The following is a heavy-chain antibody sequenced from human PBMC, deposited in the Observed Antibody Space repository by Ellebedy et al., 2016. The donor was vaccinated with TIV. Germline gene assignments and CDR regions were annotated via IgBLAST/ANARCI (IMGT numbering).Heavy chain of an antibody. D-gene: IGHD2-8*01. CDR2: FDPEDGET. J-gene: IGHJ3*01. Sequence: AASVKVSCKVSGYTLTELSIHWVRQAPGKGLEWMGGFDPEDGETTNEQKFQGRGTMTEDTSTDTAYLGLSSLRSEDTAVYYCATDLRYCTNGVCFKRFDAFDVWGQGTMVTVSS. CDR1: GYTLTELS. CDR3: ATDLRYCTNGVCFKRFDAFDV. V-gene: IGHV1-24*01.